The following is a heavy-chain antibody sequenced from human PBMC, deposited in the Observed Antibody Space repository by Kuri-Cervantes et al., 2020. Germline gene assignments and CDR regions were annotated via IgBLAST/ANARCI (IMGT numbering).Heavy chain of an antibody. D-gene: IGHD3-9*01. Sequence: GESLKISCAASGFTVSSNYMSWVRQAPGKGLEWVSVIYSGGSTYYADSVKGRFTISRDNAKNSLYLQMNSLRAEDTAVYYCARVADYDILTGYFGPRSFDYWGQGTLVTVSS. V-gene: IGHV3-53*01. CDR1: GFTVSSNY. CDR2: IYSGGST. CDR3: ARVADYDILTGYFGPRSFDY. J-gene: IGHJ4*02.